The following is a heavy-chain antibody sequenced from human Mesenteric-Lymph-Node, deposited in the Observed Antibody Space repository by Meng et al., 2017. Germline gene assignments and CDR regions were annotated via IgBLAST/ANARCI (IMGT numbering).Heavy chain of an antibody. CDR2: MNQDGSKR. CDR1: GFIFSTDW. Sequence: GESLKISCAASGFIFSTDWMSWVRQAPGRGLEWVANMNQDGSKRYYVDSVRGQFTISRDNAKNSLYLQMNSLRAEDTAVYYCTTDRTNLFDSWGQGTLVTVSS. CDR3: TTDRTNLFDS. D-gene: IGHD3/OR15-3a*01. J-gene: IGHJ5*01. V-gene: IGHV3-7*01.